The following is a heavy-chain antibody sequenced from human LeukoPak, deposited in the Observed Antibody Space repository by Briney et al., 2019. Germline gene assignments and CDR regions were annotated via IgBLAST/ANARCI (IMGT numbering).Heavy chain of an antibody. CDR1: GFTINTFT. V-gene: IGHV3-23*01. CDR2: IRGAEGGT. D-gene: IGHD5-24*01. CDR3: ARINRGDVYNCFDY. J-gene: IGHJ4*02. Sequence: PGGSLRLSCAASGFTINTFTMNWVRPAPGKGLEGDSTIRGAEGGTYYADSVKGRLTISRDNSKNTLYLQVNSLRAEDTAVYYCARINRGDVYNCFDYWGQGTLVTVSS.